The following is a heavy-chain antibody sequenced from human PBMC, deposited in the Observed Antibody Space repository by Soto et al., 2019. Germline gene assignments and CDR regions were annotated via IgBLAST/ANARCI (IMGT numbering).Heavy chain of an antibody. CDR2: TRHKANSYTT. D-gene: IGHD3-16*01. CDR3: ALVIYYGYIWGKYNL. CDR1: EFTFSDHY. J-gene: IGHJ5*02. V-gene: IGHV3-72*01. Sequence: GGSLRLSCAASEFTFSDHYMDWVRQAPGKGLEWVGRTRHKANSYTTEYAASMKGRFTTSRDDSKNSLYLQMNSLKTEYTAVYYCALVIYYGYIWGKYNLWGQGTLVTVSS.